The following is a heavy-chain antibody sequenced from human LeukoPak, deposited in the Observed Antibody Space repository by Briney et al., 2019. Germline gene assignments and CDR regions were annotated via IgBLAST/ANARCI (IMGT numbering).Heavy chain of an antibody. CDR1: GGSISNSNYY. CDR2: MYYSGST. V-gene: IGHV4-39*01. D-gene: IGHD3-22*01. CDR3: ARHNYDSSGFLKY. J-gene: IGHJ4*02. Sequence: SETLSLTCTVSGGSISNSNYYWAWIRQPPGKGREWIGSMYYSGSTYYNPSLKSRVTISVDTSKNQFSLKLSSVTAADTAVYYCARHNYDSSGFLKYWGQGTLVTVSS.